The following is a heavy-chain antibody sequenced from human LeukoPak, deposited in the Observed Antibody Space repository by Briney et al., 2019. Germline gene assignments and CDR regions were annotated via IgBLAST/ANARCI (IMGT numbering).Heavy chain of an antibody. Sequence: GGSLRLSCAATGFTFSNYAIPWGRQAPGKGLEWVAFISDDGNRQHYADSVKGRFTISRDNSKNTLNLQMNSLRAEDTAVYYCVKDRTGTYTLDYWGQGTLVTVSS. D-gene: IGHD3-10*01. CDR1: GFTFSNYA. CDR2: ISDDGNRQ. V-gene: IGHV3-30-3*01. J-gene: IGHJ4*02. CDR3: VKDRTGTYTLDY.